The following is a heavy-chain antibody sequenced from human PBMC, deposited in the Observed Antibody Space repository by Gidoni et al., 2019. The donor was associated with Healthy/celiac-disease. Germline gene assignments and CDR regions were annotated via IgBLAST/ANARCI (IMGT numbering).Heavy chain of an antibody. D-gene: IGHD3-3*01. CDR2: ISSSSSYT. J-gene: IGHJ5*02. CDR3: ASSPYYDFWSGKNWFDP. V-gene: IGHV3-11*06. CDR1: GFTFIASY. Sequence: QLQLVGSGGGLVRPGGSLSLSCAASGFTFIASYMSWIRQAPGKGLEWVSYISSSSSYTNYADSVKGRFTISRDNAKNSLYLQMNSLRAEDTAVYYCASSPYYDFWSGKNWFDPWGQGTLVTVSS.